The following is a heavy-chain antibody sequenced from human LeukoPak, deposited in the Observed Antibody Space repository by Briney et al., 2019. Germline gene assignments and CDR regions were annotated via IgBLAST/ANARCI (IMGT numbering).Heavy chain of an antibody. D-gene: IGHD5-24*01. CDR1: GYTFTSYY. V-gene: IGHV1-46*01. CDR3: ARAGSRRWLQLRGLAFDI. Sequence: ASVKVSCKASGYTFTSYYMHWVRQAPGQGLEWMGIINPSGGSTSYAQKFQGRVTMTRDTSTSTVYMELSSLRSEDTAVYYCARAGSRRWLQLRGLAFDIWGQGTMVTVSS. CDR2: INPSGGST. J-gene: IGHJ3*02.